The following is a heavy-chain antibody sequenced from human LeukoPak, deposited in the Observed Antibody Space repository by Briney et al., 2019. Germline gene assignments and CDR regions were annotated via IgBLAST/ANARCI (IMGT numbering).Heavy chain of an antibody. J-gene: IGHJ6*04. CDR1: GFTFSTYA. V-gene: IGHV3-30-3*01. CDR2: ISNDGTTE. CDR3: ATLRDIVVVATTPTDV. Sequence: GGSLRLSCAASGFTFSTYAVHWVRQAPGKGLEWVAIISNDGTTESYTDSVKGRFTISRDNFKNTLYLQMNGLRLEDTAVYYCATLRDIVVVATTPTDVWGKGTTVIVSS. D-gene: IGHD2-2*01.